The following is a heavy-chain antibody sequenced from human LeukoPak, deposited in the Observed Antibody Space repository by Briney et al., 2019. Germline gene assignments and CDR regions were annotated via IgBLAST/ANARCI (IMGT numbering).Heavy chain of an antibody. CDR3: AKSGGYGLIDY. D-gene: IGHD1-26*01. V-gene: IGHV4-39*01. CDR2: IYSSGST. J-gene: IGHJ4*02. Sequence: SQTLSLTCTVSGASVSGSPYYWGWIRQPPGKGLEWIGSIYSSGSTYYNASLQSRVTISIETSKNQISLRLNSVTAADTAIYYCAKSGGYGLIDYWGQGTLVTVSS. CDR1: GASVSGSPYY.